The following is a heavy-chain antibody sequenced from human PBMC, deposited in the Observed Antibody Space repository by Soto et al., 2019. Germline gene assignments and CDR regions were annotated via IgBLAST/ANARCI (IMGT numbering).Heavy chain of an antibody. CDR3: ARVDCTNGVCFEVSDY. CDR1: GGSFSGYY. V-gene: IGHV4-34*01. Sequence: SETLSLTCAVYGGSFSGYYWSWIRQPPGKGLEWIGEINHSGSTNYNPSLKSRFTISVDTSKNQFSLKLSPVTAADTAVYYCARVDCTNGVCFEVSDYWGQGTLVTVSS. D-gene: IGHD2-8*01. CDR2: INHSGST. J-gene: IGHJ4*02.